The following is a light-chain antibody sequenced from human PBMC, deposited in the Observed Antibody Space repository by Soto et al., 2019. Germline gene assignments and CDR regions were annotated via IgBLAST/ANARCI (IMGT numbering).Light chain of an antibody. Sequence: QSVRTQPPSVSGAPGQRVTTSCTGSSSNIGAGYDVHWYQQLPGTAPKLLIYGNSNRPSGVPDRFSGSKSGTSASLAITGLQAEDEADYYCQSYDSSLSGVVFGGGTKLPS. V-gene: IGLV1-40*01. CDR3: QSYDSSLSGVV. CDR2: GNS. CDR1: SSNIGAGYD. J-gene: IGLJ2*01.